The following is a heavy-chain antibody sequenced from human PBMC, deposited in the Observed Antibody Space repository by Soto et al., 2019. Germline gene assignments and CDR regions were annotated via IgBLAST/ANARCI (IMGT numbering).Heavy chain of an antibody. CDR2: ISYDGSNK. J-gene: IGHJ4*02. D-gene: IGHD3-22*01. Sequence: QVQLVESGGGVVQPGRSLRLSCAASGFTFSSYAMHWVRQAPGKGLEWVAVISYDGSNKYYADSVKGRFTISRDNSKNTLYLQMNSLRAEDTAVYYCARVDAYDSSGYFDYWGQGTLVTV. V-gene: IGHV3-30-3*01. CDR3: ARVDAYDSSGYFDY. CDR1: GFTFSSYA.